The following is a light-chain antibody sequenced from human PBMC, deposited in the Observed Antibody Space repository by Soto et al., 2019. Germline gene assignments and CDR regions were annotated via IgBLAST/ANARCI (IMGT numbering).Light chain of an antibody. CDR3: YSSRISGSTFYV. CDR1: SSDIGGSNY. CDR2: GVS. Sequence: QSALTQPASVSGSPGQSITISCAGTSSDIGGSNYVSWYQQHPGKAPKLMIYGVSNRPSGVSNRFSGSKSGNTASLTISGLQAEDEADYFCYSSRISGSTFYVFGTGTKVTVL. J-gene: IGLJ1*01. V-gene: IGLV2-14*03.